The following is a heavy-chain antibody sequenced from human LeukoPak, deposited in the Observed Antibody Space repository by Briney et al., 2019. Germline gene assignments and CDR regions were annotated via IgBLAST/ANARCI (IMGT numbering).Heavy chain of an antibody. CDR1: GYTLTSDD. CDR3: ARDRSYYDFWSVEDGAFDI. Sequence: ASVRVSCKASGYTLTSDDINWVRQATGQGLEWMGWISAYNGNTNYAQKLQGRVTMTTDTSTSTAYMELRSLRSDDTAVYYCARDRSYYDFWSVEDGAFDIWGQGTMVTVSS. CDR2: ISAYNGNT. D-gene: IGHD3-3*01. V-gene: IGHV1-18*01. J-gene: IGHJ3*02.